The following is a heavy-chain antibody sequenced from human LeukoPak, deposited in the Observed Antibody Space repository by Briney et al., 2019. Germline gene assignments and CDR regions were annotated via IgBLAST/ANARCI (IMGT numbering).Heavy chain of an antibody. CDR1: GGSFSGYY. CDR3: ARGGVIVAVPAATAYYFDY. CDR2: INHSGST. D-gene: IGHD2-2*01. J-gene: IGHJ4*02. Sequence: SETLSLTCAVYGGSFSGYYWSWIRQPPGKGLEWIGEINHSGSTNYNPSLKSRVTISVDTSKNQFSLKLSSVTAADTAVYYCARGGVIVAVPAATAYYFDYWGQGTLVTVSS. V-gene: IGHV4-34*01.